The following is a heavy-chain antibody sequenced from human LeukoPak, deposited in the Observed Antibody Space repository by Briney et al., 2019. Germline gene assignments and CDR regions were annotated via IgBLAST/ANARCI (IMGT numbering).Heavy chain of an antibody. V-gene: IGHV4-38-2*02. Sequence: SETLSLTCTVSGYSVSSDHYWDWIRQPPGKGMEWIGTIYHRGNTHYNPSLKSRVTITVDTLKNQISLKLDSLTATDTAVYYCAGVKSDNFYFDYWGQGILVTVSS. CDR2: IYHRGNT. CDR1: GYSVSSDHY. CDR3: AGVKSDNFYFDY. J-gene: IGHJ4*02. D-gene: IGHD1-1*01.